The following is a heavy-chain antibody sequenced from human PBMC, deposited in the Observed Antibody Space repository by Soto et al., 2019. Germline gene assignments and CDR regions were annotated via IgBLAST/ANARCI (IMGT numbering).Heavy chain of an antibody. CDR1: GFTFSSYA. CDR3: ARPLWRDDYNWGYFDL. CDR2: ISYDGSNK. J-gene: IGHJ2*01. V-gene: IGHV3-30-3*01. D-gene: IGHD4-4*01. Sequence: GGSLRLSCRTSGFTFSSYAMHWVRQAPGKGLEWVAVISYDGSNKYYADSVKGRFTISRDNSKNTLHLQMNSLRTEDTAVYYCARPLWRDDYNWGYFDLWGRGTLVTVSS.